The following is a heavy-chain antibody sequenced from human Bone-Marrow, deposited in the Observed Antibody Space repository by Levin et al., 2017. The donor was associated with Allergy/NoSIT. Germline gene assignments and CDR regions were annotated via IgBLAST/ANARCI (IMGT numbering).Heavy chain of an antibody. CDR1: GFTFSNYN. J-gene: IGHJ3*02. Sequence: GESLKISCAASGFTFSNYNMNWVRQAPGKGLEWISFITGGSGTIFYADSVKGRFTISRDNAKNSLYLQMKSLRDEDTAVYYCARDRVGATHDAFDIWGQGTMVTVSS. D-gene: IGHD1-26*01. V-gene: IGHV3-48*02. CDR2: ITGGSGTI. CDR3: ARDRVGATHDAFDI.